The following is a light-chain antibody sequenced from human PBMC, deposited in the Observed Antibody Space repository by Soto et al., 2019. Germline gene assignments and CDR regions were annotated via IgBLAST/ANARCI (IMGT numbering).Light chain of an antibody. Sequence: QSVLTQPASVSGSPGQSITISCTGTSSDVGGFDYVSWFQQYPGKAPKLIIYEVRHRPSGVSTRLSGSKSGRTASLTISGLRTEDEADYYCSSYTSKSTLVVFGGGTKVTVL. CDR2: EVR. CDR1: SSDVGGFDY. J-gene: IGLJ2*01. V-gene: IGLV2-14*01. CDR3: SSYTSKSTLVV.